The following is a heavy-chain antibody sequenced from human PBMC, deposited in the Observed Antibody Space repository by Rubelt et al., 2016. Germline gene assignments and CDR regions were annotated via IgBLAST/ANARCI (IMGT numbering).Heavy chain of an antibody. CDR3: ARHHRRSCGGDCYAFDI. Sequence: QVQLQESGPGLVKPSETLSLICTVSTYSISSGYYWGWIRQPPGKGLEWIGSIYYSGSTYYNPSLKSRVTISVATSKNQFSWRLGSVTAADTAAYYCARHHRRSCGGDCYAFDIWGQGTMVTVAS. D-gene: IGHD2-21*02. CDR1: TYSISSGYY. CDR2: IYYSGST. J-gene: IGHJ3*02. V-gene: IGHV4-38-2*02.